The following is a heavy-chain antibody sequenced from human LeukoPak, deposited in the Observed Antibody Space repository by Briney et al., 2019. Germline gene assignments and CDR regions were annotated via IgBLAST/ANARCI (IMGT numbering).Heavy chain of an antibody. CDR2: INQDGSEK. Sequence: GGSLRLSCAASGFTFSSYWMNWVRQAPGKGLEWVANINQDGSEKYYVDSLKGRFTISRDNAKNSLYLQMSSLRAEDTAVYYCARDFRGVTLPPYFDYWGQGTLVTVSS. J-gene: IGHJ4*02. D-gene: IGHD3-10*01. V-gene: IGHV3-7*01. CDR3: ARDFRGVTLPPYFDY. CDR1: GFTFSSYW.